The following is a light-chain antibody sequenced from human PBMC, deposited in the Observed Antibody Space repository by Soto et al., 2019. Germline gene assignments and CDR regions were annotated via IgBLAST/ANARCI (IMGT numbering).Light chain of an antibody. CDR1: QSVSTY. J-gene: IGKJ5*01. V-gene: IGKV3-11*01. CDR3: QQANTFPLT. CDR2: DAS. Sequence: EVVLTQSPATLSLSPGERANLSSRASQSVSTYLAWYQQKPGQAPRLLIYDASNRATGIPARFSGSGSATDFTLTISSLQPEDFATYYCQQANTFPLTFGQGTRLENK.